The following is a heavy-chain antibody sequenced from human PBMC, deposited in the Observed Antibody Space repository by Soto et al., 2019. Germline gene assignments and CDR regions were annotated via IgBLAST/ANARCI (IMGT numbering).Heavy chain of an antibody. V-gene: IGHV3-23*01. Sequence: GGSLRLSCAASGFTFSSYAMSWVRQAPGKGLEWVSAISGSGGSTYYADSVKGRFTISRDNSKNTLYLQMNSLRAEDTAVYYCARGGGPYCSGGSCYLGHYGMDVWGQGTTVTVSS. CDR2: ISGSGGST. CDR3: ARGGGPYCSGGSCYLGHYGMDV. D-gene: IGHD2-15*01. J-gene: IGHJ6*02. CDR1: GFTFSSYA.